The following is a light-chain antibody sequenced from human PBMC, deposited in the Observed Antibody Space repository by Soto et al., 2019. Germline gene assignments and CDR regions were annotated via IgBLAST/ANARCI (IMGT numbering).Light chain of an antibody. CDR2: DAS. V-gene: IGKV3-20*01. CDR1: QSVRSS. Sequence: IVMTQSPGTLSVSPGERATLFCRASQSVRSSLAWYQQKPGQAPRLFIYDASTRATGIPDRFSGSGSGADFTLTINRLEPEDFAAYYCQQYGSSPFTFGPGTKVDIK. J-gene: IGKJ3*01. CDR3: QQYGSSPFT.